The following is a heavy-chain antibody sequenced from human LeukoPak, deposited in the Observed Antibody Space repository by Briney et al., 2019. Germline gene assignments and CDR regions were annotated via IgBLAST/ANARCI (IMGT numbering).Heavy chain of an antibody. J-gene: IGHJ3*02. V-gene: IGHV3-20*04. CDR2: INWNGGST. Sequence: GGSLRLSCAASGFTFDDYGMSWVRQAPGKGLEWVSGINWNGGSTGYADSVKGRFTISRDNAKNSLYLQMNSLRAEDTALYYCASLHYYDSSGYYYYAFDIWGQGIMVTVSS. D-gene: IGHD3-22*01. CDR1: GFTFDDYG. CDR3: ASLHYYDSSGYYYYAFDI.